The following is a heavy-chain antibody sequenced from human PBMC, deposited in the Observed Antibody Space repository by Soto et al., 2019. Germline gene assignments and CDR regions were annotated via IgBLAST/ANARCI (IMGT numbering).Heavy chain of an antibody. Sequence: GGSLRLSCAASGFTFSSYAMHWVRQAPGKGLEWVAVISYDGSNKYYADSVKGRFTISRDNSKNTLYLQMNSLRAEDTAVYYCARDPNTIFGVVIRTEPFDYWGQGTLVTVSS. CDR1: GFTFSSYA. CDR2: ISYDGSNK. D-gene: IGHD3-3*01. V-gene: IGHV3-30-3*01. J-gene: IGHJ4*02. CDR3: ARDPNTIFGVVIRTEPFDY.